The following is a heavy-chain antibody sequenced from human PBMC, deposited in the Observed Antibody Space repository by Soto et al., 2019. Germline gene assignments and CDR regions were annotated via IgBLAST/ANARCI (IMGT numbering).Heavy chain of an antibody. V-gene: IGHV3-21*01. Sequence: EVQLVESGGGLVKPGGSLRLSCAASGFTFSSYSMNWVRQAPGKGLEWVSSISSSSSYIYYADSVKGRFTISRDNAKNSLYLQMNSLRAEDTAVYYCARDMGGCSGGSCYSVWYFDLWGRGTLVTVSS. J-gene: IGHJ2*01. CDR3: ARDMGGCSGGSCYSVWYFDL. CDR2: ISSSSSYI. D-gene: IGHD2-15*01. CDR1: GFTFSSYS.